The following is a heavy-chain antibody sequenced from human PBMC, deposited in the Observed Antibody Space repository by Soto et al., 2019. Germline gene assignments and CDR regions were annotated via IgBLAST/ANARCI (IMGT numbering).Heavy chain of an antibody. V-gene: IGHV3-30*18. D-gene: IGHD6-19*01. J-gene: IGHJ6*02. CDR3: EKGVAGTPYYGMDV. Sequence: PGGSLRLSCAASGFIFSSYGMHWVRQAPGKGLEWVAVISYDGSKKYYADSVKGRFTISRDNSKNTLYVQMNSLRAEDTAVYYCEKGVAGTPYYGMDVWGQGTTVTVSS. CDR1: GFIFSSYG. CDR2: ISYDGSKK.